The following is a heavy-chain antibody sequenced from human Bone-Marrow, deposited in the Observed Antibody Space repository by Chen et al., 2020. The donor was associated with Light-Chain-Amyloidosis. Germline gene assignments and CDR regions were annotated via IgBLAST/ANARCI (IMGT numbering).Heavy chain of an antibody. V-gene: IGHV5-51*01. D-gene: IGHD5-12*01. Sequence: EVQLEQSGLEVKKPGESLKISCKGSGYTFPNYWIGWVRQMPGKGLEWMGVIYPDDSDARYSPSFEGQVTISADKSITTAYMQWRSLKASDTAMYYCARRRDGYNFDYWGQGTLVTDSS. CDR1: GYTFPNYW. CDR2: IYPDDSDA. J-gene: IGHJ4*02. CDR3: ARRRDGYNFDY.